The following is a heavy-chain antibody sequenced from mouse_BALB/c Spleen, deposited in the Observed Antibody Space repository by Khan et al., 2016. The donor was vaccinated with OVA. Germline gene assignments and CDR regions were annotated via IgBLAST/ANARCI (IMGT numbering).Heavy chain of an antibody. J-gene: IGHJ4*01. CDR3: ARPPYFSYVMVY. CDR1: GNTFTNYG. D-gene: IGHD2-10*01. CDR2: INTYTGEP. Sequence: QIQLVQSGPELKKPGETVKISCKASGNTFTNYGMNWVKQSPGKGLKWMGWINTYTGEPTYVDDFKGRFAFSLETSASTAYLQINNLKNEDTATYFCARPPYFSYVMVYWGQGTSVTVSP. V-gene: IGHV9-3-1*01.